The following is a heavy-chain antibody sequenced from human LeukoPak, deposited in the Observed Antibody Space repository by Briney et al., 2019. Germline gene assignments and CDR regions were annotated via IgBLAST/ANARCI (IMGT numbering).Heavy chain of an antibody. CDR2: INPNSGGT. J-gene: IGHJ5*02. V-gene: IGHV1-2*02. CDR3: ARDRLVMITFGGVIVLDP. CDR1: GYIFTDYY. Sequence: GASVKVSCKASGYIFTDYYMHWVRQAPGQGLEWMGWINPNSGGTNYAQKFQGRVTMTRDTSISTAYMELSRLRSDDTAVYYCARDRLVMITFGGVIVLDPWGQGTLVTVSS. D-gene: IGHD3-16*02.